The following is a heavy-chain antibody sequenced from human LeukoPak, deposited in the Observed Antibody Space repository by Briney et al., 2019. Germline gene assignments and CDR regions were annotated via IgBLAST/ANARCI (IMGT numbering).Heavy chain of an antibody. CDR1: GGSFSGYY. D-gene: IGHD6-6*01. Sequence: PSETLSLTCAVYGGSFSGYYWSWIRQPPGKGLEWIGEINHSGSTNYNPSLKSRVTISVDTSKNQFSLKLSSVTAADTAVYYCARGLKAARHASWFDPWGQGTLVTVSS. V-gene: IGHV4-34*01. CDR3: ARGLKAARHASWFDP. CDR2: INHSGST. J-gene: IGHJ5*02.